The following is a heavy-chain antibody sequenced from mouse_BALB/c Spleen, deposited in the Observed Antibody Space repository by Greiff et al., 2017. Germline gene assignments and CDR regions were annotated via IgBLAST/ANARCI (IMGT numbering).Heavy chain of an antibody. D-gene: IGHD1-1*01. CDR1: GFSLTSYG. CDR2: IWAGGST. J-gene: IGHJ3*01. CDR3: GKSYYYGCCYVFAY. V-gene: IGHV2-9*02. Sequence: QVQLKESGPGLVAPSQSLSITCTVSGFSLTSYGVHWVRQPPGKGLEWLGVIWAGGSTNYNSALMSRLSISKDNSKSQVFLKMNSLQTDDTAMYYCGKSYYYGCCYVFAYWGQGTLVTVSA.